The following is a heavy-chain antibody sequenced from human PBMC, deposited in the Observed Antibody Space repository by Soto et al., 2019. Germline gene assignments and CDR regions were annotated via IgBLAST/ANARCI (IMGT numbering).Heavy chain of an antibody. V-gene: IGHV3-30*18. J-gene: IGHJ3*02. CDR3: AKGYCSGGSCVDAFDI. CDR1: GFTFSSYG. Sequence: PGGSLRLSCAASGFTFSSYGMHWVRQAPGKGLEWVAVISYDGSNKYYADSVKGRFTISRGNSKNTLYLQMNSLRAEDTAVYYCAKGYCSGGSCVDAFDIWGQGTMVTVSS. D-gene: IGHD2-15*01. CDR2: ISYDGSNK.